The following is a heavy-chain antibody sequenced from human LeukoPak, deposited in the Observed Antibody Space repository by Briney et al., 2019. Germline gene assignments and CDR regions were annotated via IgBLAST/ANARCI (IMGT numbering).Heavy chain of an antibody. D-gene: IGHD1-26*01. CDR1: GFTFSSYW. J-gene: IGHJ4*02. CDR2: INSDGSNT. Sequence: GGSLRLSCAASGFTFSSYWMHWVRQAPGEGLVWVSRINSDGSNTDYADAVKGRFTVSRDNAKNTLYLQMNSLRAEGTTVYYCTRGRNGSLDYWGQRALVTVSS. CDR3: TRGRNGSLDY. V-gene: IGHV3-74*01.